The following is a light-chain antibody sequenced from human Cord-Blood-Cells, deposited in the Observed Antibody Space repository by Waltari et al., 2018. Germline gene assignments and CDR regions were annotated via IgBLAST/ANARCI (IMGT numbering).Light chain of an antibody. CDR3: QQSYSTLLT. Sequence: DIQMTQSPSSLSASVGDRVTITCRASQSISSYLNWYQQKLGKAPKLLIYAASSLQSGVPSRFSGSGSGTDFTLTISSLQPEDFATYYCQQSYSTLLTFGPGTKVDIK. V-gene: IGKV1-39*01. J-gene: IGKJ3*01. CDR1: QSISSY. CDR2: AAS.